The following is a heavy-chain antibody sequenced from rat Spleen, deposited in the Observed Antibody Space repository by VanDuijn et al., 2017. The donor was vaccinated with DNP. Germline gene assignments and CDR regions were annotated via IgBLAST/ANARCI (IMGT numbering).Heavy chain of an antibody. CDR2: INNVGST. CDR1: NYSITSNY. Sequence: EVQLQESRPGLVKPSQSLSLTCSVTNYSITSNYWGWIRKFPGNKMEWMGYINNVGSTTYNPSLKSRISITRDTSKNQFFLQLNSVTTEDTATYYCARSVYYYGSYIPFDYWGQGVMVTVSS. D-gene: IGHD1-2*01. CDR3: ARSVYYYGSYIPFDY. J-gene: IGHJ2*01. V-gene: IGHV3-1*01.